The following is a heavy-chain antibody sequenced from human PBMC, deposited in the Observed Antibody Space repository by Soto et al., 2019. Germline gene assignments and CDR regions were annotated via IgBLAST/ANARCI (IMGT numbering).Heavy chain of an antibody. CDR3: AKGLTLWFGELSAH. D-gene: IGHD3-10*01. CDR1: GFTFSSYA. CDR2: ISGSGGST. Sequence: GGSLRLSCAASGFTFSSYAMSWVRQAPGKGLEWVSAISGSGGSTYYADSVKGRFTISRDNSKNTLYLQMNSLRAEDTAVYYCAKGLTLWFGELSAHWGQGTLVTVSS. V-gene: IGHV3-23*01. J-gene: IGHJ4*02.